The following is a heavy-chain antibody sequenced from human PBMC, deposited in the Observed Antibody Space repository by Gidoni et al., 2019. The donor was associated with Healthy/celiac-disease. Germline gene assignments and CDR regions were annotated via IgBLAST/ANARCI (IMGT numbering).Heavy chain of an antibody. Sequence: EVQLVESGGGLVQPGGSLRLSCAASGFTFSDHYMDWVRQAPGKGLEWVGRTRNKANSYTTEYAASVKGRFTISRDDSKNSLYLQMNSLKTEDTAVYYCARAARGCIRDWGQGTLVTVSS. J-gene: IGHJ4*02. V-gene: IGHV3-72*01. D-gene: IGHD2-15*01. CDR3: ARAARGCIRD. CDR2: TRNKANSYTT. CDR1: GFTFSDHY.